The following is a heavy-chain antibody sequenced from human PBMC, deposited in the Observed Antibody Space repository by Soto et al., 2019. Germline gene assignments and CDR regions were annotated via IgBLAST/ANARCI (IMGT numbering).Heavy chain of an antibody. D-gene: IGHD3-10*01. Sequence: PSETLSLTCTVSGGSISSYYWSWIRQPPGKGLEWIGYIYYSGSTNYNPSLKSRVTISVDTSKNQFSLKLSSVTAADTAVYYCARDGLWFGEFDYWGQGTLVTVS. CDR1: GGSISSYY. CDR2: IYYSGST. V-gene: IGHV4-59*01. J-gene: IGHJ4*02. CDR3: ARDGLWFGEFDY.